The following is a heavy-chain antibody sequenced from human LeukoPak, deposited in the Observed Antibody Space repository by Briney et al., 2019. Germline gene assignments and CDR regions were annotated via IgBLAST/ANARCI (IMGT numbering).Heavy chain of an antibody. CDR3: AGTDYGDYSTGYYGMDV. Sequence: GGSLRLSCAASGFTVSSNYMSWVRQAPGKGLEWVSVIYSGGSTYYADSVKGRFTISRDNSKNTLYLRMNSLRAEDTAVYYRAGTDYGDYSTGYYGMDVWGQGTTVTVSS. CDR2: IYSGGST. D-gene: IGHD4-17*01. J-gene: IGHJ6*02. CDR1: GFTVSSNY. V-gene: IGHV3-66*01.